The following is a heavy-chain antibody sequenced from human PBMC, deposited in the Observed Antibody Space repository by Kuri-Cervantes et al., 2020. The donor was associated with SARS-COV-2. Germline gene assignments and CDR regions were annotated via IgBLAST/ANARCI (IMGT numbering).Heavy chain of an antibody. CDR3: AKDLSSSWEIANFDY. CDR2: ISWNSGSI. D-gene: IGHD6-13*01. J-gene: IGHJ4*02. CDR1: GGSISSYY. Sequence: SLKISCTVSGGSISSYYWSWIRQPPGKGLEWVSGISWNSGSIGYADSVKGRFTISRDNAKNSLYLQMNSLRAEDTALYYCAKDLSSSWEIANFDYWGQGTLVTVSS. V-gene: IGHV3-9*01.